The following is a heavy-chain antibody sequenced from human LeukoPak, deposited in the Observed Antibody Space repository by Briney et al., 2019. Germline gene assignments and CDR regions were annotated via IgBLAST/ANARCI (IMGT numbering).Heavy chain of an antibody. Sequence: SETLSLTCTVSGGSFSNHYWSWIRQPPGKGLEWIGYIYHTGSTNYNPSLKSRVTISVDTSKNQFSLKLSSVAAADTAVYYCARGNYVDWFDPWGQGTQVTVSS. CDR2: IYHTGST. CDR1: GGSFSNHY. J-gene: IGHJ5*02. D-gene: IGHD1-7*01. CDR3: ARGNYVDWFDP. V-gene: IGHV4-59*11.